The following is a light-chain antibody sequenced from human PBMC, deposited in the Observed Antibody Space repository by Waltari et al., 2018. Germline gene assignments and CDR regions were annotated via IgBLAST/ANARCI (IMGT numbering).Light chain of an antibody. V-gene: IGLV2-23*03. CDR2: EGS. CDR1: SSDVGSHNL. CDR3: CSYACSNTFNVV. J-gene: IGLJ2*01. Sequence: QSALTQPASVSGSPGQSITIPCTGTSSDVGSHNLVSWYQHHPGKAPKFVIYEGSKRPSGGSNRFSWSKSGNTSSLTIAGLQAEDEGDYYCCSYACSNTFNVVFGGGTKLTVL.